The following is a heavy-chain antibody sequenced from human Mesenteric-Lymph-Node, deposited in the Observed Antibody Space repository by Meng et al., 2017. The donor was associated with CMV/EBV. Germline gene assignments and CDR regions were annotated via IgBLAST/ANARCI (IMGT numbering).Heavy chain of an antibody. Sequence: GGSLRLSCAASGFTFTSYAMNWVRQAPGQGLEWMGWINTNTGNPTYAQGFTGRFVFSLDTSVSTAYLQICSLKAEDTAVYYCARGYTTYYYYYGMDVWGQGTTVTVSS. CDR1: GFTFTSYA. D-gene: IGHD5-24*01. J-gene: IGHJ6*02. CDR2: INTNTGNP. CDR3: ARGYTTYYYYYGMDV. V-gene: IGHV7-4-1*01.